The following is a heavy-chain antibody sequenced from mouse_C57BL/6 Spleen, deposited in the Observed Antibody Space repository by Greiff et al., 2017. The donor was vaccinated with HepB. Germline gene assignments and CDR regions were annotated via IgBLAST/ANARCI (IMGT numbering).Heavy chain of an antibody. CDR2: IRSKSNNYAT. Sequence: GGGLVQPKGSLKLSCAASGFSFNTYAMNWVRQAPGKGLEWVARIRSKSNNYATYYADSVKDRFTISRDDSESMLYLQMNNLKTEDTAMYYCVRHYDGLYYYAMDYWGQGTSVTVSS. CDR1: GFSFNTYA. V-gene: IGHV10-1*01. CDR3: VRHYDGLYYYAMDY. J-gene: IGHJ4*01. D-gene: IGHD2-3*01.